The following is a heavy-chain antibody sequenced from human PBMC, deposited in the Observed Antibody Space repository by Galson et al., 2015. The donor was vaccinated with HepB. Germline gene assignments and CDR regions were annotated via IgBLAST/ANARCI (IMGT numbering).Heavy chain of an antibody. CDR3: AGDLLRGMIVFQGAFDI. CDR2: INAGNGNT. D-gene: IGHD3-22*01. J-gene: IGHJ3*02. V-gene: IGHV1-3*01. Sequence: SVKVSCKASGYTFTSYAMHWVRQAPGQRLEWMGWINAGNGNTKYSQKFQGRVTITRDTSASTAYMELSSLRSEDTAAYYCAGDLLRGMIVFQGAFDIWGQGTMVTVSS. CDR1: GYTFTSYA.